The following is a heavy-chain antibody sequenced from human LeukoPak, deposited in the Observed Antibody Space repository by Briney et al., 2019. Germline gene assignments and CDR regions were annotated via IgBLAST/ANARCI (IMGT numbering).Heavy chain of an antibody. CDR3: AKDALLEPYYDSSGYYSDALDI. V-gene: IGHV3-33*06. J-gene: IGHJ3*02. Sequence: GGSLRLSCAASGFTFSSYSMHWVRQAPGKGLEWVAIIWYDGSNTYYADSVKGRFTISRDNSKNTLYVQMNSLRAEDTAVYYCAKDALLEPYYDSSGYYSDALDIWGQGTMVTVSS. CDR2: IWYDGSNT. D-gene: IGHD3-22*01. CDR1: GFTFSSYS.